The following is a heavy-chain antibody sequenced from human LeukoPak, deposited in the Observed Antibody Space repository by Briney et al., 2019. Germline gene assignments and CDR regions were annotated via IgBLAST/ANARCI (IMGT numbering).Heavy chain of an antibody. J-gene: IGHJ5*02. CDR1: GYTFSDYY. D-gene: IGHD6-19*01. V-gene: IGHV1-69*04. CDR3: ARDRPYSSGRTSQNWFDP. CDR2: IIPILGIA. Sequence: GASVKVSCKASGYTFSDYYIHWVRQAPGQGLEWMGRIIPILGIANYAQKFQGRVTITADKSTSTAYMELSSLRSEDTAVYYCARDRPYSSGRTSQNWFDPWGQGTLVTVSS.